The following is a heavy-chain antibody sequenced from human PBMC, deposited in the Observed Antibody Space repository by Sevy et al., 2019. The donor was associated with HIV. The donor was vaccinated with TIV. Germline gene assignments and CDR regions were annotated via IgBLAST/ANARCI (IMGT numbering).Heavy chain of an antibody. CDR3: ARAPAGGWAV. V-gene: IGHV4-59*01. Sequence: SETLSLTCTVSGGSISTYYWSWIRQPPGKGLEWIGHIYYSGNNNYNPSLKSRVTISLDKSKNQCPLTLNSVTAADTAVYYCARAPAGGWAVWGQGTLVTVSS. D-gene: IGHD6-19*01. CDR1: GGSISTYY. J-gene: IGHJ4*02. CDR2: IYYSGNN.